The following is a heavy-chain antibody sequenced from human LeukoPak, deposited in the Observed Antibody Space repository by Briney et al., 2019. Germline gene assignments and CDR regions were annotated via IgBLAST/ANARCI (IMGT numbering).Heavy chain of an antibody. D-gene: IGHD6-19*01. V-gene: IGHV7-4-1*02. CDR2: INTNTGNP. CDR3: ASASVAGERDY. Sequence: ASVKVSCQASGYTFTSYAMNWVRQAPGQGLEWMGGINTNTGNPTYAQGFTGRMVFFLDTAVRSAYLRIRSRKAEDTAVYDFASASVAGERDYWSQGTLVTVPS. CDR1: GYTFTSYA. J-gene: IGHJ4*02.